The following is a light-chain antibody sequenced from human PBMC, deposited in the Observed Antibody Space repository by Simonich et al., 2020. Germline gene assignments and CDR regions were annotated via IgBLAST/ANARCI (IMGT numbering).Light chain of an antibody. V-gene: IGLV6-57*03. Sequence: NFMLTQPHSVSESPGKTVTISCTRSRGSIASNYVQWYQPRPGSAPTTVIYEDNQRPSGVPDRFSGSIDSSSNSASLTISGLKTEDEADYYCQSYDSSIWVFGGGTKLTVL. CDR2: EDN. CDR1: RGSIASNY. CDR3: QSYDSSIWV. J-gene: IGLJ3*02.